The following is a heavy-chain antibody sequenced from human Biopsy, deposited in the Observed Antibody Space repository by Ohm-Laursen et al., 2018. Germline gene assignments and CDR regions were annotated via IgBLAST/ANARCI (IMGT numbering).Heavy chain of an antibody. V-gene: IGHV4-59*08. D-gene: IGHD1-26*01. CDR2: IYYTGST. CDR1: GGSISSYY. CDR3: ARHAPSYSGSYWRYFDL. J-gene: IGHJ2*01. Sequence: TLSLTCTVSGGSISSYYWSWTRQPPGKGLEWIGYIYYTGSTNYNPSLKSRVTISVDTSMNPLSLRLTSVTAADTAVYYCARHAPSYSGSYWRYFDLWGRGTLVTVSS.